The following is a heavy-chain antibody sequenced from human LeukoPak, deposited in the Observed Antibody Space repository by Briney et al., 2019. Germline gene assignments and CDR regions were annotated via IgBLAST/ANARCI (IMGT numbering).Heavy chain of an antibody. D-gene: IGHD3-10*01. CDR3: ARSKYYYGSGNLDY. Sequence: SCKASGYTFTGYYMHWVRQAPGKGLEWVAVISYDGSNKYYADSVKGRFTISRDNSKNTLYLQMNSLRAEDTAVYYCARSKYYYGSGNLDYWGQGTLVTVSS. J-gene: IGHJ4*02. CDR2: ISYDGSNK. V-gene: IGHV3-30-3*01. CDR1: GYTFTGYY.